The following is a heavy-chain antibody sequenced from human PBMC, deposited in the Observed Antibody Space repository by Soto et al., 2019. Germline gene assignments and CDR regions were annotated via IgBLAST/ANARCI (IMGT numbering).Heavy chain of an antibody. CDR3: ARERKAAYYFDY. D-gene: IGHD6-25*01. CDR1: GFSFSYYA. Sequence: QVQLEESGGGVVQPGRSLRLSCAASGFSFSYYAMHWVRQAPGKGLEWVAVIWYDGANKYYADSVKGRFTISRDNSKKTLYLQMDSLRAEGTGIFYWARERKAAYYFDYWGQGTLVTVSS. V-gene: IGHV3-33*01. J-gene: IGHJ4*02. CDR2: IWYDGANK.